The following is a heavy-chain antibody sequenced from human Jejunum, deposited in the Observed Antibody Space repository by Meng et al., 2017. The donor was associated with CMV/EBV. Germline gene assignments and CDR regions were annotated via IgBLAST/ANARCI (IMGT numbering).Heavy chain of an antibody. CDR1: VGPIISGDYF. Sequence: SVGPIISGDYFWSWIRQPPGEGLEWIGYIYYSGNAYYNPSLKSRVSISVDTSRDQFSLRLSSVTAADTAVYFCGRAPGTGSLIDSWGQGTLVTVSS. J-gene: IGHJ4*02. V-gene: IGHV4-30-4*08. CDR2: IYYSGNA. D-gene: IGHD1-1*01. CDR3: GRAPGTGSLIDS.